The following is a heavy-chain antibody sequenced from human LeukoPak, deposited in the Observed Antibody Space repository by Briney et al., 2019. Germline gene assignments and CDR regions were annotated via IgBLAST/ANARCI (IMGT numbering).Heavy chain of an antibody. Sequence: PGGSLRLSCAASGFTFSSYAMSWVRQAPGKGLEWVSAISGSGSSTYYADSVKGRFTISRDNSKNTLYLQMNSLRAEDTAVYYCAKDLAVAGHAGFDYWGQGTLVTVSS. D-gene: IGHD6-19*01. CDR1: GFTFSSYA. CDR3: AKDLAVAGHAGFDY. J-gene: IGHJ4*02. CDR2: ISGSGSST. V-gene: IGHV3-23*01.